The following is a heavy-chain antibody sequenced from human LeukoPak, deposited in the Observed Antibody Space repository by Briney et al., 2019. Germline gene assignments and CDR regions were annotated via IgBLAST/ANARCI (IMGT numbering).Heavy chain of an antibody. CDR3: ARNNENYFDAFDI. D-gene: IGHD3-10*01. CDR1: GYSISSGYY. CDR2: IYHSGST. V-gene: IGHV4-38-2*02. Sequence: NASETLSLTCTVSGYSISSGYYWGWIRQPPGKGLEWIGSIYHSGSTYYNPSLKSRVTISVDTSKNQFSLKLRSVTAADTAVYYCARNNENYFDAFDIWGQGTLVTVSS. J-gene: IGHJ3*02.